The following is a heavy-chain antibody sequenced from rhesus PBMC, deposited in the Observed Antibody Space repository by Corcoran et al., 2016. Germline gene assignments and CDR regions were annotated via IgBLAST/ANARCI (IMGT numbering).Heavy chain of an antibody. Sequence: QVQLQESGPAVVKPSETLSLTCAVSAGSFRSSNWWSWIRQSPGKWLEWFGGIYGSGGSTEYNPSLKSRVTISKDTSKNQFSLKLSSVTAADTAVYYCARVDKYWSDYYSEYFEFWGQGALVTVSS. CDR2: IYGSGGST. CDR3: ARVDKYWSDYYSEYFEF. J-gene: IGHJ1*01. V-gene: IGHV4-93*01. CDR1: AGSFRSSNW. D-gene: IGHD3-22*01.